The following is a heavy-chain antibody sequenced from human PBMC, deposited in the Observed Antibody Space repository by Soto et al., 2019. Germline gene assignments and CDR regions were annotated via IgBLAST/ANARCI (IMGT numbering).Heavy chain of an antibody. CDR1: GFTFSSYW. Sequence: GGSLRLSCAASGFTFSSYWMSWVRQAPGKGLEWVANIKQDGSEKYYVDSVKGRFTISKDNAKNSLYLQMNSLRAEDTAVYYCARASGLYGSGSYYYYYYMDVWGKGTTVTVSS. CDR3: ARASGLYGSGSYYYYYYMDV. J-gene: IGHJ6*03. CDR2: IKQDGSEK. D-gene: IGHD3-10*01. V-gene: IGHV3-7*03.